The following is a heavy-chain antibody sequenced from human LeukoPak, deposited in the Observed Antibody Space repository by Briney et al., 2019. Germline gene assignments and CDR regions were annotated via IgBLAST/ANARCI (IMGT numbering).Heavy chain of an antibody. CDR1: GYTFTNYW. CDR2: IYPGDSDT. CDR3: ARGRRFGELSHPTYYFDY. D-gene: IGHD3-10*01. Sequence: PGESLKISCKGSGYTFTNYWIGRVRQMPGKGLEWMGIIYPGDSDTTYSPSFQGQVTISADKSISTAYLQWSSLKASDTAVYNCARGRRFGELSHPTYYFDYWGQGTQVTVSS. V-gene: IGHV5-51*01. J-gene: IGHJ4*02.